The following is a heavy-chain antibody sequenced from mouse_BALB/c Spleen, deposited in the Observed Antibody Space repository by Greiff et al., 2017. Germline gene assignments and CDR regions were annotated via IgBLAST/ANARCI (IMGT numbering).Heavy chain of an antibody. V-gene: IGHV5-6*02. CDR1: GFTFSSYG. J-gene: IGHJ2*01. Sequence: EVMLVESGGDLVKPGGSLKLSCAASGFTFSSYGMSWVRQTPDKRLEWVATISSGGSYTYYPDSVKGRFTISRDNAKNTLYLQMSSLKSEDTAMYYCARHPHYWGQGTTLTVSS. CDR2: ISSGGSYT. CDR3: ARHPHY.